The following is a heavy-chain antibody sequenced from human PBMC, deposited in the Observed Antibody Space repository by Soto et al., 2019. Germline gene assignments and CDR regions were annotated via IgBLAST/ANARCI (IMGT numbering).Heavy chain of an antibody. Sequence: PGGSLRLSCAASGFTVSSNYMSWVRQAPGKGLEWVSVIYSGGSTYYADSVKGRFTISRDNSKNTLYLQMNSLRAEDTAVYYCARVRKYDFWSGPLDIWGQGKMVTGSS. CDR2: IYSGGST. J-gene: IGHJ3*02. D-gene: IGHD3-3*01. CDR3: ARVRKYDFWSGPLDI. V-gene: IGHV3-53*01. CDR1: GFTVSSNY.